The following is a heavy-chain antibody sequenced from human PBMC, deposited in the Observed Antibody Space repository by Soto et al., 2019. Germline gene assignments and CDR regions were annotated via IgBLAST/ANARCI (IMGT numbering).Heavy chain of an antibody. V-gene: IGHV6-1*01. D-gene: IGHD1-26*01. CDR1: GDSVSSNSAA. CDR3: ARGEQYSGRIFYY. J-gene: IGHJ4*02. CDR2: TYYRSKWYN. Sequence: QVQLQQSGPGLVKPSQTLSVTCGISGDSVSSNSAAWNWLRQSPSRGLEWLGRTYYRSKWYNDYAVSVESRITINPDTSKNPFSLQLNFVTPADTAVYFCARGEQYSGRIFYYWGQGTLVTVSS.